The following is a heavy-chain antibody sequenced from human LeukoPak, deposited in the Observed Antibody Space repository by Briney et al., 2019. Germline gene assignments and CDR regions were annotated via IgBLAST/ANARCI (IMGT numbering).Heavy chain of an antibody. CDR2: INHGGST. CDR3: SRESGAFCPFGY. J-gene: IGHJ4*02. CDR1: GGSFSGYF. D-gene: IGHD1-26*01. Sequence: SETLSLTCAVYGGSFSGYFWTWIRQPPGKGLEWIGEINHGGSTNYNPSLNGRVTMSLDKSSNQLSLNLTSVTAADTATYYCSRESGAFCPFGYWGQGTLVIVSS. V-gene: IGHV4-34*01.